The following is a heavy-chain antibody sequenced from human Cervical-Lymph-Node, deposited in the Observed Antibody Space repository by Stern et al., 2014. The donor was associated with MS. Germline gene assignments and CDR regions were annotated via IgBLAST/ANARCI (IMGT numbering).Heavy chain of an antibody. D-gene: IGHD2-15*01. Sequence: VHLVQSGAEVKKPVASVKVSCTASGYTFTSYGIRLVRPAPGQGLELIGWISAYNGNTNYAQKLQGRVTMTTDTSTSTAYMELRSLRSDDTAVYYCARGLLGSENAFDIWGQGTMVTVSS. CDR2: ISAYNGNT. CDR1: GYTFTSYG. V-gene: IGHV1-18*01. CDR3: ARGLLGSENAFDI. J-gene: IGHJ3*02.